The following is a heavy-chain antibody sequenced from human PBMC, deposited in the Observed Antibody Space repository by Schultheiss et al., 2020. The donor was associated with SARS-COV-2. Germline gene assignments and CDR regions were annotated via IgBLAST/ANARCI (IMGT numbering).Heavy chain of an antibody. CDR3: ARVNDYYDSSGYAY. J-gene: IGHJ4*02. D-gene: IGHD3-22*01. V-gene: IGHV1-69*05. CDR1: GGTFSSYA. Sequence: SVKVSCKASGGTFSSYAISWVRQAPGQGLEWMGGIIPIFGTANYAQKFQGRVTMTRDTSISTAYMELSRLRSDDTAVYYCARVNDYYDSSGYAYWGQGTLVTVSS. CDR2: IIPIFGTA.